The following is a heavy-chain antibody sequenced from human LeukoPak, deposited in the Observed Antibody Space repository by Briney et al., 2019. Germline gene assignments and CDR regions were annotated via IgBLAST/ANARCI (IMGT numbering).Heavy chain of an antibody. V-gene: IGHV3-21*01. D-gene: IGHD2/OR15-2a*01. CDR1: GSTFSSYS. Sequence: PGGSLRLSCAASGSTFSSYSMNWVRQAPGKGLEWVSSISSSSSYIYYADSVKGRFTISRDNAKNSLYLQMNSLRAEDTAVYYCARDLSPREYYYGMDVWGQGTTVTVSS. CDR2: ISSSSSYI. J-gene: IGHJ6*02. CDR3: ARDLSPREYYYGMDV.